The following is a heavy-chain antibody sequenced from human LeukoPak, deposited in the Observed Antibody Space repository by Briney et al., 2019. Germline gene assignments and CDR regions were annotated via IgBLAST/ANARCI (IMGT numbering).Heavy chain of an antibody. CDR2: IYPGDSDT. Sequence: GESLKISCKGSGYSFTSYWIGWVRQMPGKGLEWMGIIYPGDSDTRYSPSFQGQVTISADKSISTAYLQWSSLKASDTAMYSCARQRGYCSGGSCNRWFDPWGQGTLVTVSS. CDR3: ARQRGYCSGGSCNRWFDP. V-gene: IGHV5-51*01. D-gene: IGHD2-15*01. J-gene: IGHJ5*02. CDR1: GYSFTSYW.